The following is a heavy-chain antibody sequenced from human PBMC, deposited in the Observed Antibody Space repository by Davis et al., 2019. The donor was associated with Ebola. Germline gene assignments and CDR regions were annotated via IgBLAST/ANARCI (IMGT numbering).Heavy chain of an antibody. CDR3: TRVKDNSGYYYGAMGY. CDR2: IKSDGSTI. CDR1: GFSFSSYW. J-gene: IGHJ4*02. V-gene: IGHV3-74*01. Sequence: GESLKISCAASGFSFSSYWMHWVRQAPGKGLVWVSRIKSDGSTISYADSVKGRFTVSRDNAKNSLYLQMNSLRVEDTAVYYCTRVKDNSGYYYGAMGYWGQGTLVTVSS. D-gene: IGHD3-22*01.